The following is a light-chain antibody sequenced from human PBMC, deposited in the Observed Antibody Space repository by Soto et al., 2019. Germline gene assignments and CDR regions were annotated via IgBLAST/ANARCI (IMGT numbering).Light chain of an antibody. Sequence: QTVVTQEPSLTVSPGGTATLTCASSTGAVTSGYYPNWFQQKPGQAPRPLIYSTSNKHSWTPARFSGSLLGGKAALTLSGVQPEDEADNYCLLSYGGAWVFGGGTKLTVL. CDR1: TGAVTSGYY. V-gene: IGLV7-43*01. CDR2: STS. J-gene: IGLJ2*01. CDR3: LLSYGGAWV.